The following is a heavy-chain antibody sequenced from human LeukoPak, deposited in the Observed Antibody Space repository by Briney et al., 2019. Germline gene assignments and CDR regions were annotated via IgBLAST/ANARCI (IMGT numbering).Heavy chain of an antibody. J-gene: IGHJ4*02. Sequence: GGSLRLSCAASGFTFNTYTMNWVRQAPGKGLEWVSYISGSSGIIDYADSVRGRFTISRDNAKNSLYLQMNSLRAEDTAVYYCTRDPQGGDYWGQGTLVTVSS. CDR1: GFTFNTYT. D-gene: IGHD3-16*01. CDR3: TRDPQGGDY. V-gene: IGHV3-48*01. CDR2: ISGSSGII.